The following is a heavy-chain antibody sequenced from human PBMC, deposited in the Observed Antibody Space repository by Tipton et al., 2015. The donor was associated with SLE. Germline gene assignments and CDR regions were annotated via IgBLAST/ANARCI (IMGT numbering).Heavy chain of an antibody. V-gene: IGHV3-53*05. CDR2: IYSGGST. J-gene: IGHJ6*02. CDR1: GGPFSAYF. CDR3: AKGLNYGMDV. Sequence: LSLTCAVYGGPFSAYFWRWIRQSPGKGLDWIAVIYSGGSTFYADSVKGRFTISSDNSKNTLYLQMNSLRVEDTAIYYCAKGLNYGMDVWGQGTTVTVSS.